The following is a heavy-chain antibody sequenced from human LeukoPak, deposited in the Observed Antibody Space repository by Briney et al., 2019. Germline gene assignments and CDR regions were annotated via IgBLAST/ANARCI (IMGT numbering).Heavy chain of an antibody. CDR3: ARAGLLYFGVDY. CDR1: GFTFSSYA. D-gene: IGHD3-10*01. V-gene: IGHV3-48*04. CDR2: ISNSGSTI. J-gene: IGHJ4*02. Sequence: GGSLRLSCAASGFTFSSYAMHWVRQAPGKVLEWVSYISNSGSTIYYADSVKGRFTISRDNAKNSLYLQMNSLRAEDTAVYYCARAGLLYFGVDYWGRGTLVTVSS.